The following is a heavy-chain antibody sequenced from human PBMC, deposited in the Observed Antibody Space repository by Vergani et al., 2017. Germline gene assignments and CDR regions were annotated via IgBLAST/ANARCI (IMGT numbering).Heavy chain of an antibody. Sequence: QVQLVQSGAEVKKPGSSVKVSCKASGGTFSSYAISWVRQAPGQGLEWMGGIIPIFGTASYAQKFQGRVTITADESTSTAYMELSSLRSEDTAVYYCERARLPLNSYYYYYYYMDVWGKGTTVTVSS. J-gene: IGHJ6*03. CDR3: ERARLPLNSYYYYYYYMDV. CDR2: IIPIFGTA. CDR1: GGTFSSYA. V-gene: IGHV1-69*01. D-gene: IGHD4-11*01.